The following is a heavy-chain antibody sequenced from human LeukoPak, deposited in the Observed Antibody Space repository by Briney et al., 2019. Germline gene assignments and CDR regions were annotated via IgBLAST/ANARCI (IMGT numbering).Heavy chain of an antibody. Sequence: GGSLRLSCAASGFTFSSYAMSWVRQAPGKGLEWVSAISGSGGSTYYADSVKGRFTISRDNSKNTLYLQMNSPRAEDTAVYYCAKADYSTTYFDYWGQGTLVTVSS. CDR2: ISGSGGST. J-gene: IGHJ4*02. CDR1: GFTFSSYA. D-gene: IGHD4-11*01. V-gene: IGHV3-23*01. CDR3: AKADYSTTYFDY.